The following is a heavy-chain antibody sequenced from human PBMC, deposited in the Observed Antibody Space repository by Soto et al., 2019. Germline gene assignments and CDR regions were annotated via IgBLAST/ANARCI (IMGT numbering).Heavy chain of an antibody. J-gene: IGHJ6*03. Sequence: EVQLLESGGNLVEPGGSLRLSCVVSGFTFGCYAMSWVRQAPEKGPEWVAILGGDGFTTYYADSVRGRFTISGYKSKSTLFLQINSLRADDTGVYYFAKALRPSLNFFDYMDVWGRGTAVIVSS. CDR1: GFTFGCYA. CDR3: AKALRPSLNFFDYMDV. V-gene: IGHV3-23*01. CDR2: LGGDGFTT. D-gene: IGHD2-2*01.